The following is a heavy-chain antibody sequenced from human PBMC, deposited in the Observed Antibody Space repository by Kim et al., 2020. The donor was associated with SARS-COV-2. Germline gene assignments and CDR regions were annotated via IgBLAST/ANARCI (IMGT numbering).Heavy chain of an antibody. CDR1: GYSFSSYW. CDR2: IYPGDSDT. J-gene: IGHJ6*02. Sequence: GESLKISCKGSGYSFSSYWIAWVRQMPGKGLEWMGIIYPGDSDTRYSPSFQGQVTISADKSISTAYLQWSSLKASATALYYFARRDNYYNYAMDVWVQGT. V-gene: IGHV5-51*01. CDR3: ARRDNYYNYAMDV. D-gene: IGHD3-9*01.